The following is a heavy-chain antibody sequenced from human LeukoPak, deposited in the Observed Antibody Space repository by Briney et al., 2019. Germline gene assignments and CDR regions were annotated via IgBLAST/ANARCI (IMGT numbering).Heavy chain of an antibody. CDR1: GYTFTSYG. CDR2: ISAYNCNT. D-gene: IGHD5-18*01. V-gene: IGHV1-18*01. Sequence: ASVKVSCKASGYTFTSYGISWVRQAPGQGLEWMGWISAYNCNTNYARKLQGRVTMTTDTSTSTAYMELRSLRSDDTAVYYCARDHIGYSYGPFDYWGQGTLVTVSS. CDR3: ARDHIGYSYGPFDY. J-gene: IGHJ4*02.